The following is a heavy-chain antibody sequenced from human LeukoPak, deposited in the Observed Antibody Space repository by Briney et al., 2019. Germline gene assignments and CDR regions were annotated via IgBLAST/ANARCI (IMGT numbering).Heavy chain of an antibody. D-gene: IGHD3-3*01. CDR2: ISGSGGST. V-gene: IGHV3-23*01. CDR1: GFTFSSYA. CDR3: AKATIFGVVTYYYYYMDV. Sequence: PGGSLRLSCAASGFTFSSYAMSWVRQAPGKGLEWVSAISGSGGSTYYADSVKGRFTISRDNSKNTLYLQMNSLRAEDTAVYYCAKATIFGVVTYYYYYMDVWGKGTTVTVSS. J-gene: IGHJ6*03.